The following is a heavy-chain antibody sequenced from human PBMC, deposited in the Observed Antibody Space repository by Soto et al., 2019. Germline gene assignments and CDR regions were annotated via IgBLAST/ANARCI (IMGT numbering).Heavy chain of an antibody. V-gene: IGHV4-59*01. CDR1: GGSISSYY. D-gene: IGHD3-3*01. CDR2: IYYSGST. CDR3: AREGADYDFWSGYPQRDYYYYMDV. Sequence: SETLSLTCTVSGGSISSYYWSWIRQPPGKGLEWIGYIYYSGSTNYNPSLKSRVTISVDTSKNQFSLKLSSVTAADTAVYYCAREGADYDFWSGYPQRDYYYYMDVWGKGTTVTVSS. J-gene: IGHJ6*03.